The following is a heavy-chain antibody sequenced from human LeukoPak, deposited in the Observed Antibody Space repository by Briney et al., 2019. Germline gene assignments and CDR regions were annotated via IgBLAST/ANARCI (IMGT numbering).Heavy chain of an antibody. Sequence: SETLSLTCTVSAGSISSYYWSWIRQPPGKGLEWIGYVYYSGSTNYNPSLKSRVTISVDTSNNQFSLKLSSVTAADTAVYYCARGCYYYDSSGYYWFDYWVQGTLVTVSS. D-gene: IGHD3-22*01. CDR1: AGSISSYY. CDR2: VYYSGST. CDR3: ARGCYYYDSSGYYWFDY. J-gene: IGHJ4*02. V-gene: IGHV4-59*08.